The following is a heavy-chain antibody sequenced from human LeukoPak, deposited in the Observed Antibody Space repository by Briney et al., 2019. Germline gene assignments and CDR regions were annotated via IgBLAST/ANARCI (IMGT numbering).Heavy chain of an antibody. CDR3: ARGGLRYFAR. J-gene: IGHJ5*02. CDR1: GFTFSNQR. Sequence: RSLRLSCSAAGFTFSNQRMSWVRQAPRQGLEWRANGKQDGSEEHYVDSVKGRLTIYRGNAKHYLYLPMNSLSAEDTAVYYCARGGLRYFARWGQGTMVTVSS. V-gene: IGHV3-7*04. D-gene: IGHD3-16*01. CDR2: GKQDGSEE.